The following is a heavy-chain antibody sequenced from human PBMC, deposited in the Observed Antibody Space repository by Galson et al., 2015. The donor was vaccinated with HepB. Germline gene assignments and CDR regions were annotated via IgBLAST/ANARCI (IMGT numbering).Heavy chain of an antibody. CDR1: GFSMSNYG. V-gene: IGHV3-33*01. CDR2: IWFDGSNK. D-gene: IGHD3-3*01. J-gene: IGHJ4*02. Sequence: SLRLSCAASGFSMSNYGMHWVRQAPGKGLEWVAVIWFDGSNKYYRDSVKGRFTISRDISKNTLYLQMNSLRVEDTAVYYCARAPTMEWLLDYWGQGTLVTVSP. CDR3: ARAPTMEWLLDY.